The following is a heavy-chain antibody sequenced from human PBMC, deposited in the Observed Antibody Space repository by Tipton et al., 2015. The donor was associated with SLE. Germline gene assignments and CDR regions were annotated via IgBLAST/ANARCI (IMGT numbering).Heavy chain of an antibody. V-gene: IGHV3-7*01. CDR2: IKQDGSEK. CDR1: GFTFSSYW. J-gene: IGHJ5*02. CDR3: ARVLRMVQGPRGWFDP. Sequence: GSLRLSCAASGFTFSSYWMSWVPQAPGKGLEWVANIKQDGSEKYYVDSVKGRFTISRDNAKNSLYLQMNSLRAEDTAVYYCARVLRMVQGPRGWFDPWGQGTLVTVSS. D-gene: IGHD3-10*01.